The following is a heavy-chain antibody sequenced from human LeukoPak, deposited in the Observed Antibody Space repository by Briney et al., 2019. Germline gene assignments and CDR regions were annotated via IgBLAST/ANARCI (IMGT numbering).Heavy chain of an antibody. J-gene: IGHJ4*02. Sequence: GGSLRLSCAASGFTFSSYWMHWVRQAPGKGLVWVSRINSDGSSTSYADSVKGRFTISRDNSKNTLYLQMNSLRAEDTAVYYCARVFIPGAHPIDYWGQGTLVTVSS. CDR3: ARVFIPGAHPIDY. D-gene: IGHD1-26*01. CDR2: INSDGSST. CDR1: GFTFSSYW. V-gene: IGHV3-74*01.